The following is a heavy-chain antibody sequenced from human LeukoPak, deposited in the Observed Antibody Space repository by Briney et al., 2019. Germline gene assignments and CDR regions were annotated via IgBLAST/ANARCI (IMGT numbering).Heavy chain of an antibody. D-gene: IGHD2-8*01. J-gene: IGHJ4*02. CDR2: MYHTGGT. CDR3: ASVRLGY. V-gene: IGHV4-4*07. CDR1: GGSISTYY. Sequence: SETLSLTCTVSGGSISTYYWSWVRQPAGKGLEWIGRMYHTGGTNYNPSLRSRVRMSIDTSKNQFSLKLNSVTAAATAVYYCASVRLGYWGQGTLVTVPS.